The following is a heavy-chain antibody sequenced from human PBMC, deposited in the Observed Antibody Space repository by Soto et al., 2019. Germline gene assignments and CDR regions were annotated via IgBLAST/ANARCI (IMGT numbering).Heavy chain of an antibody. D-gene: IGHD2-15*01. Sequence: ASVKVSCKASGYTFTSYDINWVRQATGQGLEWMGWMNPNSGNTGYAQKFQGRVTMTRNTSISTAYMELSSLRSEDTAVYYCARVGDCSGGSCYPIRYYYYGMDVWGQGTTVTVSS. CDR1: GYTFTSYD. V-gene: IGHV1-8*01. CDR3: ARVGDCSGGSCYPIRYYYYGMDV. CDR2: MNPNSGNT. J-gene: IGHJ6*02.